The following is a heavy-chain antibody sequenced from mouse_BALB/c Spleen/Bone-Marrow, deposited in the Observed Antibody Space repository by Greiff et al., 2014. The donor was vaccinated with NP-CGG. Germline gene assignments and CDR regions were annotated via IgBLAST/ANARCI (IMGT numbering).Heavy chain of an antibody. V-gene: IGHV14-3*02. CDR3: ANYYYGYYFDS. CDR2: IDPANGNT. CDR1: GFNIKDTY. J-gene: IGHJ2*01. Sequence: EVQLQQYGAELVKPGASVKLSCTASGFNIKDTYMHWVKQRPEQGLEWIGRIDPANGNTKYDPKFQGKATITADTSSNTAYLQLSSLTSEDTAVYYCANYYYGYYFDSWGQGTTLTVSS. D-gene: IGHD1-1*01.